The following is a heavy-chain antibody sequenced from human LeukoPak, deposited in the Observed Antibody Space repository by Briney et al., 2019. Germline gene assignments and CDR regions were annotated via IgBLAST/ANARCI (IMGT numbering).Heavy chain of an antibody. V-gene: IGHV3-30*03. CDR2: VSYDGSSI. J-gene: IGHJ4*02. D-gene: IGHD1-26*01. CDR1: GFTFSTYG. CDR3: GRALGSPLDY. Sequence: HPGGSLRLSCAASGFTFSTYGMHWVRQAPGKGLEWVAVVSYDGSSIYYADSVKGRFTISRDNSKNTLYLQVNGLRAEDTAVYYCGRALGSPLDYWGQGTLVIVSS.